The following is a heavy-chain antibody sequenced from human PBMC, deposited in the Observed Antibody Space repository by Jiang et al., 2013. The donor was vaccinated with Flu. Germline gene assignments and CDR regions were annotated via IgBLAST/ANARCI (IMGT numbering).Heavy chain of an antibody. CDR3: ASTGHYYYYYGMDV. CDR2: MYHSGST. D-gene: IGHD1-14*01. CDR1: GGSISSGGHS. V-gene: IGHV4-30-2*06. J-gene: IGHJ6*02. Sequence: TLSLTCAVSGGSISSGGHSWNWIRQSPEKGLEWIGYMYHSGSTYYNPSLKSRATISVDRSKKQFSLNLRSVTAADTAVYYCASTGHYYYYYGMDVWGQGTTVTVSS.